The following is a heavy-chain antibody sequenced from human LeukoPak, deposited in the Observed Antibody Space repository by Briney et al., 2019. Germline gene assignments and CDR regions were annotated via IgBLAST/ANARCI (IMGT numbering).Heavy chain of an antibody. D-gene: IGHD4-17*01. Sequence: PSETLSLTCTVSGGSLSNYYWSWIRQPPEKGLEWIGNIYYSGSINYNPSLKSRVTISVDMSKNQFSLQLSSVTAADTAVYYCARQSRDGDYIAKLFDYWGQGTLVSVSS. J-gene: IGHJ4*02. CDR1: GGSLSNYY. CDR2: IYYSGSI. CDR3: ARQSRDGDYIAKLFDY. V-gene: IGHV4-59*08.